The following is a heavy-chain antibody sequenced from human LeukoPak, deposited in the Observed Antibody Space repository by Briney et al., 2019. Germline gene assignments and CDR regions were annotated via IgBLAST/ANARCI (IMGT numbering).Heavy chain of an antibody. CDR3: AKDRLVTAPFVWYYYYGMDV. Sequence: PGGSLRLSCAASGFTITTNYMNWVRQAPGKGLEWVSAISGSGGSTYYADSVKGRFTISRDNSKNTLYLQMNSLRAEDTAVYYCAKDRLVTAPFVWYYYYGMDVWGQGTTVTVSS. CDR1: GFTITTNY. V-gene: IGHV3-23*01. D-gene: IGHD2-21*02. CDR2: ISGSGGST. J-gene: IGHJ6*02.